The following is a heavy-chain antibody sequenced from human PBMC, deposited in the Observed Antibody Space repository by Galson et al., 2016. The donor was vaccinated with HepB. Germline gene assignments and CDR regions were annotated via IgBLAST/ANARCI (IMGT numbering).Heavy chain of an antibody. CDR3: AKDRYDSSGIDY. CDR2: ISGSDGRT. D-gene: IGHD3-22*01. CDR1: GFTFSSYA. J-gene: IGHJ4*02. Sequence: SLRLSCADSGFTFSSYAMTWVRQAPGKGLEWVSTISGSDGRTYYADSVKGRFTIPRDNSKNTPYLQMNSLRAEDTAVYYYAKDRYDSSGIDYWGQGTLVTVSS. V-gene: IGHV3-23*01.